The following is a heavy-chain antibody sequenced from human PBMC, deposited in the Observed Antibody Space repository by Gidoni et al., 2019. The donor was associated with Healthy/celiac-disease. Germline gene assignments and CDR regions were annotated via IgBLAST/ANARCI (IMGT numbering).Heavy chain of an antibody. V-gene: IGHV3-53*01. CDR3: ARDERYSSGWGYDY. D-gene: IGHD6-19*01. CDR1: GFTVSSNY. J-gene: IGHJ4*02. CDR2: IYSGGST. Sequence: EVQLVESGGGLIQPGGSLRLSCAASGFTVSSNYMSWVRQAPGKGLEWVSVIYSGGSTYYADSVKGRFTISRDNSKNTLYLQMNSLRAEDTAVYYCARDERYSSGWGYDYWGQGTLVTVSS.